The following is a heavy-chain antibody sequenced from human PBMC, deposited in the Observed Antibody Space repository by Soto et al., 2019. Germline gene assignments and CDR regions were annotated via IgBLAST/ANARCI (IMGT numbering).Heavy chain of an antibody. Sequence: QVQLQESGPGLVKPSGTLSLTCAVSGGSFTSNNWWPWVRQPPGQGLEWIGEIYRTGSTNYNPSLKSRVTISLDKSENQFSQTVPSLTAADTAVYYCASRDPGTSVDYWGQGTLVTVSS. CDR1: GGSFTSNNW. V-gene: IGHV4-4*02. D-gene: IGHD1-7*01. J-gene: IGHJ4*02. CDR2: IYRTGST. CDR3: ASRDPGTSVDY.